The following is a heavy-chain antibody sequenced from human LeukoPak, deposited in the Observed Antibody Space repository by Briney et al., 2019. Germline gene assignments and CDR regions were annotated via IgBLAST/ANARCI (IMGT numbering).Heavy chain of an antibody. D-gene: IGHD6-13*01. J-gene: IGHJ4*02. V-gene: IGHV3-72*01. CDR1: GFTFSDHY. CDR3: ARDPVWGLSESSSWYYG. CDR2: TRNKANSYTT. Sequence: PGGSLRLSCAASGFTFSDHYMDWVRQAPGKGLEWVGRTRNKANSYTTEYAASVKGRFTISRDDSKNSLYLQMNSLKTEDTAVYYCARDPVWGLSESSSWYYGWGQGTLVTVSS.